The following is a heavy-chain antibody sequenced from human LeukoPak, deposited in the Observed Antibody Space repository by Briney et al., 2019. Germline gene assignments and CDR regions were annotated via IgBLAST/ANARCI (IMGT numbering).Heavy chain of an antibody. CDR1: GGTFSKYT. D-gene: IGHD2-2*01. CDR3: ARDGLFEYQPSDDWDY. CDR2: ITPLFGTA. J-gene: IGHJ4*02. Sequence: SVKVSCKASGGTFSKYTISWVRQRPGQGLEWMGGITPLFGTANYAQKFQGRVTITADESASTAYMELSSLRSEDTAVYYCARDGLFEYQPSDDWDYWGQGTLVTVSS. V-gene: IGHV1-69*13.